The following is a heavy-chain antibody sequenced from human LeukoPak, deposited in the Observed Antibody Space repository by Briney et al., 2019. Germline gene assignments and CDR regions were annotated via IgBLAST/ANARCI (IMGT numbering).Heavy chain of an antibody. CDR2: IKQDGSEK. CDR3: ARGLAVDY. V-gene: IGHV3-7*01. CDR1: GFTVSSYW. Sequence: EGSLRLSCAATGFTVSSYWMSWIRQAPGKGVGGGANIKQDGSEKYYVDSVKGRFTISRDNAKNSLYLQMNSLRAEDTAVYYCARGLAVDYWGQGTLVTVCS. D-gene: IGHD6-19*01. J-gene: IGHJ4*02.